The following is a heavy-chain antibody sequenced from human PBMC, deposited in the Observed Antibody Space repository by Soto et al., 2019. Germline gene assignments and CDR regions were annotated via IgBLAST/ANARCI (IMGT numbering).Heavy chain of an antibody. CDR3: ATLNWSSTNWFDP. D-gene: IGHD1-1*01. CDR1: GGSISTYY. CDR2: FYYSGST. V-gene: IGHV4-59*01. J-gene: IGHJ5*02. Sequence: SETLSLTCTVSGGSISTYYWSWIRQPPGKGLEWIGYFYYSGSTNYNPSLKSRVTISVDMSKNQFSLKLSSVTAADTAVYYCATLNWSSTNWFDPWGQGTLVTVSS.